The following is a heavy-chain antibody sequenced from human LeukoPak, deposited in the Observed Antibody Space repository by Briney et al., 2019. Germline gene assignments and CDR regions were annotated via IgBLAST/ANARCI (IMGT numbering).Heavy chain of an antibody. CDR2: IDWDDDK. J-gene: IGHJ6*03. CDR3: ARMTHYYDSGGYVVDYYYMDV. V-gene: IGHV2-70*11. Sequence: SGPTLVNPTQSLTLTCTFSGFSLSTNGMCVSWIRQPPGKALEWLARIDWDDDKYYNTSLKIRLTISKDTSKNQVVLTTTNMDPVDTATYYCARMTHYYDSGGYVVDYYYMDVWGKGTTVTVSS. CDR1: GFSLSTNGMC. D-gene: IGHD3-22*01.